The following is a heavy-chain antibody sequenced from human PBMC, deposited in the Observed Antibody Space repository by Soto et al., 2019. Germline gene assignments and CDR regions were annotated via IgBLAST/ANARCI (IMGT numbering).Heavy chain of an antibody. CDR1: GFAFNTYW. CDR3: VRGGFHRYGLDV. V-gene: IGHV3-74*01. Sequence: PGGSLRLSCAASGFAFNTYWMHWVRQLPGKGLVWVSRINSDGRITNPADSVKGRFTISRDNAKNTLYLQMNSLRVEDTAVYYCVRGGFHRYGLDVWGRGTSVIVSS. CDR2: INSDGRIT. J-gene: IGHJ6*02.